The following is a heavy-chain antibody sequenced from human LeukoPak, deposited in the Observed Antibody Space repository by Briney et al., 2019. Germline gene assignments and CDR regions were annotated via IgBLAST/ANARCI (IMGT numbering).Heavy chain of an antibody. V-gene: IGHV1-24*01. J-gene: IGHJ3*01. CDR3: ATGGDYHGCALVV. CDR2: FDPEDGET. D-gene: IGHD4-17*01. CDR1: VYTLPDLS. Sequence: ASVKVSLTVAVYTLPDLSMHLVRQAPGKGLEWMGGFDPEDGETIYAQKFQGRVTMTEDTSTDTAYMELSSLRSEDTAVYYCATGGDYHGCALVVWGQGTMVTVSS.